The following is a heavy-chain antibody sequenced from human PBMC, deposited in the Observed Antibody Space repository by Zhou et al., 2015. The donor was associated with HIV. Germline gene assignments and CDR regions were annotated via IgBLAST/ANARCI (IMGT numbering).Heavy chain of an antibody. CDR1: GGIFSGSD. D-gene: IGHD3-3*01. CDR3: ARDQWLPQYYYFGMDV. Sequence: QVQLVQSGTEVKKPGSSVKVSCKASGGIFSGSDLSWVRQAPGQGLEWMGRITPMFXXHNYAEKFRARLTITVDRHTSAAYMELSSLTSEDAAVYFCARDQWLPQYYYFGMDVWGQGTTVTVSS. J-gene: IGHJ6*02. CDR2: ITPMFXXH. V-gene: IGHV1-69*06.